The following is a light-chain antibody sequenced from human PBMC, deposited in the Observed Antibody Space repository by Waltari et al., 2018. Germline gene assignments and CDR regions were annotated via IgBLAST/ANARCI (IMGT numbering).Light chain of an antibody. J-gene: IGKJ1*01. V-gene: IGKV3-11*01. CDR1: QSVSSY. CDR3: QQRSNWPPAT. Sequence: GERATLSCRASQSVSSYLAWYQQKPGQAPRLLIYDASNRATGIPARFSGSGSGTDFTLTISSLEPEDFAVYYCQQRSNWPPATFGQGTKVEIK. CDR2: DAS.